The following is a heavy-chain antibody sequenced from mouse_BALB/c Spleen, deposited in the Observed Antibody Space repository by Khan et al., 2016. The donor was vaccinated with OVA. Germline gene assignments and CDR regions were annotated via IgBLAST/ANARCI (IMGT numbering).Heavy chain of an antibody. CDR3: ARGVYGGFAY. CDR1: GYTFTSYD. V-gene: IGHV1-85*01. D-gene: IGHD1-1*01. J-gene: IGHJ3*01. CDR2: MFPGDGST. Sequence: QVRLQQSGAELVKPGASVKLSCKASGYTFTSYDINWVRQRPEQGLEWIGWMFPGDGSTKCNENFKGKATLTTAKSSSTAYMQLSRLTSEDCGAYYCARGVYGGFAYWGQGTLVTVSA.